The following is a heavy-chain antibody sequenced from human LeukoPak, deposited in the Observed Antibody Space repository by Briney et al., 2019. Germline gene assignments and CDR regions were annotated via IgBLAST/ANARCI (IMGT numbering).Heavy chain of an antibody. CDR1: GGSISSYY. CDR2: IYYSGST. CDR3: ARGGNYFWSGSPDAFDI. J-gene: IGHJ3*02. Sequence: SETLSLTCTVSGGSISSYYWSWIRQPPGKGLEWIGYIYYSGSTNYNPSLKSRVTISVDTSKNQFSLKLSSVTAADTAVYYCARGGNYFWSGSPDAFDIWGQGTMVTVSS. V-gene: IGHV4-59*01. D-gene: IGHD3-3*01.